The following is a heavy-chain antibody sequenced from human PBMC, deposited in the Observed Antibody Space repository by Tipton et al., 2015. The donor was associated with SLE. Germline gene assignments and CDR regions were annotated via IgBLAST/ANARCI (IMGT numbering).Heavy chain of an antibody. CDR1: GGSITSGGYY. V-gene: IGHV4-31*11. CDR2: IFYSGST. J-gene: IGHJ4*02. CDR3: ARGGGSYYDY. D-gene: IGHD1-26*01. Sequence: TLSLTCAVSGGSITSGGYYWYWIRQHPQKGLEWIGYIFYSGSTIYNPSLKSRLTLSLDTSKNQFSLRVRSVTAADTAVYYCARGGGSYYDYWGQGTLVTVSS.